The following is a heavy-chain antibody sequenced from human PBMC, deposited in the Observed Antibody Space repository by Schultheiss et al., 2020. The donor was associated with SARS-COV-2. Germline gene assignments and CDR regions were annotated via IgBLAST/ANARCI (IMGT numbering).Heavy chain of an antibody. CDR3: ARDAYEGIVAEPGALGYSYYGMDV. J-gene: IGHJ6*01. CDR2: ISAYNGNT. V-gene: IGHV1-18*01. Sequence: ASVKVSCKASGYTFTSYGISWVRQAPGQGLEWMGWISAYNGNTNYAQKLQGRVTMTTDTSTSTAYMELRRLRSDDTAVYYCARDAYEGIVAEPGALGYSYYGMDVWGQGTSVTVSS. D-gene: IGHD2-2*01. CDR1: GYTFTSYG.